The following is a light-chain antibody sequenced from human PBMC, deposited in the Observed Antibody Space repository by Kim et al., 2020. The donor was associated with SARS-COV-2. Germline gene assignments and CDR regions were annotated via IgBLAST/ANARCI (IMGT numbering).Light chain of an antibody. Sequence: DIQMTQSPSTLSASVGDRVTITCRASQSISSWLAWYQQKPGKAPKLLIYDASSLESGVPSRFSGSGSGTEFTLTISSLQPDDFATYYCQQYKSDWTFGQGTKVVIK. J-gene: IGKJ1*01. CDR1: QSISSW. CDR3: QQYKSDWT. CDR2: DAS. V-gene: IGKV1-5*01.